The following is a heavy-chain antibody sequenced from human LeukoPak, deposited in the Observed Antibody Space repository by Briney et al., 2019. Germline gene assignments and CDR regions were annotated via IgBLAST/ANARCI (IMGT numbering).Heavy chain of an antibody. CDR2: ISYDGSNK. CDR3: AKIPKPKSWELHTRDY. V-gene: IGHV3-30*18. D-gene: IGHD1-26*01. J-gene: IGHJ4*02. Sequence: GGSLRLSCAASGFTFSSYGMHWVRQAPGKGLEWVAVISYDGSNKYYADSVKGRFTISRDNSKNTLYLQMNSLRAEDTAVYYCAKIPKPKSWELHTRDYWGQGTLVTVSS. CDR1: GFTFSSYG.